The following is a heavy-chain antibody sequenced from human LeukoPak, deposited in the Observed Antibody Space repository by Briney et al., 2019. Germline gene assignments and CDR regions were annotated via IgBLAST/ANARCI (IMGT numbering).Heavy chain of an antibody. CDR3: ARGLSGYRAYDY. CDR2: IYYSGST. Sequence: PSETLSLTCTVSGGSVSSGSYYCSWIRQPPGKGQEWIGYIYYSGSTTYNPSLKSRVTISKDTSKNQFSLKLSSVTAADTAVYYCARGLSGYRAYDYWGQGALVTVSS. V-gene: IGHV4-61*01. D-gene: IGHD5-12*01. CDR1: GGSVSSGSYY. J-gene: IGHJ4*02.